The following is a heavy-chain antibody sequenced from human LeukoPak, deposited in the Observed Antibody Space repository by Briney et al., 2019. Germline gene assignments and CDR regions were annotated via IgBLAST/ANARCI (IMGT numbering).Heavy chain of an antibody. CDR3: ARDMGGDYVGAFDI. Sequence: GGSLRLSCAASGFTFSNYVMHWVRQAPGKGLEWVSVISFDGSDKYYADSVKGRFTISRDNSKNTLYLQMNSLRAEDTAVYYCARDMGGDYVGAFDIWGQGTMVTVSS. CDR2: ISFDGSDK. CDR1: GFTFSNYV. V-gene: IGHV3-30*03. D-gene: IGHD4-17*01. J-gene: IGHJ3*02.